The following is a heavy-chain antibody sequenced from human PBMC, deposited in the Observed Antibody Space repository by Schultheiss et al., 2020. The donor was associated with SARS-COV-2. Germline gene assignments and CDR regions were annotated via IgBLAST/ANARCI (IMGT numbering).Heavy chain of an antibody. Sequence: SQTLSLTCAVSGYSISSGYYWGWIRQPLGKGLEWIGSIYHSGSTYYNPSLKSRVTISVDKSKNQFSLKLSSVTAADTAVYYCARAARQLGKVNWFDPWGQGTLVTVSS. J-gene: IGHJ5*02. CDR3: ARAARQLGKVNWFDP. CDR1: GYSISSGYY. CDR2: IYHSGST. V-gene: IGHV4-38-2*01. D-gene: IGHD6-13*01.